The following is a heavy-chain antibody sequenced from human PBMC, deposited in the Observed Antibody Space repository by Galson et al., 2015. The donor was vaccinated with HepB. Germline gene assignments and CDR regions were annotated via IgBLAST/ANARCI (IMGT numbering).Heavy chain of an antibody. D-gene: IGHD2-2*01. Sequence: SLRLSCAASGFTFSSYAMHWVRQAPGKGLEWVAVISYDGSNKYYADSVKGRFTISRDNSKNTLYLQMNSLRAEDTAVYYCAKTLPRPPSTWDIVVVPAVPPDYYYYYGMDVWGQGTTVTVSS. CDR1: GFTFSSYA. CDR3: AKTLPRPPSTWDIVVVPAVPPDYYYYYGMDV. CDR2: ISYDGSNK. J-gene: IGHJ6*02. V-gene: IGHV3-30-3*02.